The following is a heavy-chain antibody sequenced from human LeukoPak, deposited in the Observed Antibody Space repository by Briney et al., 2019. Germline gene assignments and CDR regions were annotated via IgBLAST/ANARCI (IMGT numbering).Heavy chain of an antibody. D-gene: IGHD2-2*01. J-gene: IGHJ4*02. CDR3: AKKPCSSTSCYPGGYYFDY. Sequence: GGSLRLSCAASGFTFSSYAMSWVRQAPGKGLEWVSAISGSATNTFYTDSVKGRFTISRDNSKNTLYLQMNSLRAEDTAVYYCAKKPCSSTSCYPGGYYFDYWGQGTLVTVSS. CDR2: ISGSATNT. CDR1: GFTFSSYA. V-gene: IGHV3-23*01.